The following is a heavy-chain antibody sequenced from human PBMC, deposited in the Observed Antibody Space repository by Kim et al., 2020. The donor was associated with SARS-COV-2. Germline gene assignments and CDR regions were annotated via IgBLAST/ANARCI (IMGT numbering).Heavy chain of an antibody. V-gene: IGHV4-59*08. Sequence: YNPSLKSRVTISVDTSKNQFSLKLSSVTAADTAVYYCARRAIDGGYYFDYWGQGTLVTVSS. CDR3: ARRAIDGGYYFDY. D-gene: IGHD3-16*01. J-gene: IGHJ4*02.